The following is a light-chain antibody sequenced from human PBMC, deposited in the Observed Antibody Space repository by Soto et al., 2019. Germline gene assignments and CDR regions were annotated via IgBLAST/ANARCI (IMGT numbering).Light chain of an antibody. CDR1: QSVSSSY. CDR3: QQYGSSPPIT. CDR2: GAS. Sequence: EIVLTQSPGTLSLSPGERATLSCRASQSVSSSYLAWYQQKPGQAPRLLIYGASSRATGIPDRFSGSVSGTDFTLTISRLEPEDFAVYYCQQYGSSPPITFGQGTLLEIK. V-gene: IGKV3-20*01. J-gene: IGKJ5*01.